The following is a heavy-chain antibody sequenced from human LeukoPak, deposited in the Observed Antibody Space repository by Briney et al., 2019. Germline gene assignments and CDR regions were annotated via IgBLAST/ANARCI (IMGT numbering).Heavy chain of an antibody. J-gene: IGHJ4*02. CDR3: ARLMAPVGKRSTPFNY. CDR2: INPNSGGT. V-gene: IGHV1-2*02. Sequence: APVKVSCKASGYTFTGYYMHWVRQAPGQGLEWMGWINPNSGGTNYAQKFQGRVTMTRDTSISTAYMELSRLRSDDTAVYYCARLMAPVGKRSTPFNYWGQGTLVTVSS. CDR1: GYTFTGYY. D-gene: IGHD1-1*01.